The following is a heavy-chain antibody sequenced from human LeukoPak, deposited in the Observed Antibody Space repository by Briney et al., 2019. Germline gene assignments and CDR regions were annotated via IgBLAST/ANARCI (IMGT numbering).Heavy chain of an antibody. J-gene: IGHJ4*02. CDR3: ARGARSSGSYYGY. CDR2: IYYSGST. CDR1: GDSITSSSFY. V-gene: IGHV4-39*07. D-gene: IGHD1-26*01. Sequence: PSKTLSLTCTVSGDSITSSSFYWAWIRQPPGKGLEWIGTIYYSGSTYYNPSLKSRVTVSVDTSKNQFSLKVTSVTAADTAVYYCARGARSSGSYYGYWGQGTLVTVSS.